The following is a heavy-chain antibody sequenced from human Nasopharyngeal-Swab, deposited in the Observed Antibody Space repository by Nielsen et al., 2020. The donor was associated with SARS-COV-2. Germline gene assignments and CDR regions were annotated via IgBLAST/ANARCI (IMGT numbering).Heavy chain of an antibody. Sequence: GESLKISCQASGYGFSTSWIGWVRQRPGKGLEWMGIIYPRDSESRYSPSFQGQVTISADKSISTAYLQWSSLKASDTAMYYCVRPEGVATSFKYYFQYGMDVWGQGTMVTVPS. V-gene: IGHV5-51*01. CDR2: IYPRDSES. CDR1: GYGFSTSW. J-gene: IGHJ6*02. D-gene: IGHD5-12*01. CDR3: VRPEGVATSFKYYFQYGMDV.